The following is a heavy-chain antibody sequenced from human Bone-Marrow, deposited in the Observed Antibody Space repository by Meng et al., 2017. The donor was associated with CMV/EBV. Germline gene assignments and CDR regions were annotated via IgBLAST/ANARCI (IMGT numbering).Heavy chain of an antibody. D-gene: IGHD5-18*01. CDR2: ISSSSSYI. V-gene: IGHV3-21*01. Sequence: ASLKISCAASGYTVSSNYMSWVRQAPGKGLEWVSSISSSSSYIYYADSVKGRFTISRDNAKNSLYLQMNSLRAEDTAVYYCAKDLAYSYVIHYYYYGMDVWGQGTTVTVSS. CDR1: GYTVSSNY. CDR3: AKDLAYSYVIHYYYYGMDV. J-gene: IGHJ6*02.